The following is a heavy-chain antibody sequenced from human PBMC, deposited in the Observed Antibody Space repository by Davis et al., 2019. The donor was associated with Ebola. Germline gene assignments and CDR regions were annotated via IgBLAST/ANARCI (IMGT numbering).Heavy chain of an antibody. CDR2: ISSSGSTR. CDR1: DIIFSNYE. CDR3: ARDRVYFDY. Sequence: SLNISCAASDIIFSNYEMNWLRQAPGKGLWWVSYISSSGSTRYYAESVTGRFIISTDNAKNSLYLHMNSLRAEDTAVYYCARDRVYFDYWGQGTLVTVSS. V-gene: IGHV3-48*03. J-gene: IGHJ4*02.